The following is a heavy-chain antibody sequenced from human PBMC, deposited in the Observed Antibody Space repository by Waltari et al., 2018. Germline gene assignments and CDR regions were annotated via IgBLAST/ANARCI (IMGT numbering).Heavy chain of an antibody. J-gene: IGHJ4*02. CDR3: AKEIPYSNGCLHIDS. D-gene: IGHD6-19*01. V-gene: IGHV3-23*04. CDR1: GFTLSCCG. CDR2: ITPGGAP. Sequence: EVQLVESGGGLVQPGGYLRLRCSASGFTLSCCGMSWVRQAPGKGLEWVSVITPGGAPYYADFVRGRFTISRDNSNNMLFLQMNSLRVDDTAIYYCAKEIPYSNGCLHIDSWGQGTLVSVPS.